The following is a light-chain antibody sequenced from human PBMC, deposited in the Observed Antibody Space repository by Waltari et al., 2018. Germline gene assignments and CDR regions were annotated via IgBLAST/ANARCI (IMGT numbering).Light chain of an antibody. CDR3: ASWDVSLSGWL. J-gene: IGLJ3*02. Sequence: SVLTQPPSASGNPGQTVIISCSRSRSDFGLDYIDCYPHLPGTAPKLLIYRDTERPSGFPARFSASKSGASASLTISGLRSDDEAHYYCASWDVSLSGWLFGGWTKVTVL. V-gene: IGLV1-47*01. CDR2: RDT. CDR1: RSDFGLDY.